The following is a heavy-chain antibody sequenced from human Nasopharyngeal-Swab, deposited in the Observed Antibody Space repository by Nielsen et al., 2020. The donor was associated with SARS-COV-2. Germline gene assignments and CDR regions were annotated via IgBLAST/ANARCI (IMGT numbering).Heavy chain of an antibody. V-gene: IGHV3-23*01. CDR3: AKGGVSVYGDSYYFDF. J-gene: IGHJ4*02. CDR1: GYSFSTFG. D-gene: IGHD4-17*01. CDR2: ISGSGSYA. Sequence: GESLKISCEGSGYSFSTFGMSWVRQAPGKGLEWVSRISGSGSYADYADSVKGRFTISRDNSKNTLYLEMNSLRADDTAVYYCAKGGVSVYGDSYYFDFWGQGSLVTVSS.